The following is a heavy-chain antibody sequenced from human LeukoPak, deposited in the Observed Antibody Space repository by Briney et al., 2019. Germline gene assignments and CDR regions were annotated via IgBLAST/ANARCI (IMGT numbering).Heavy chain of an antibody. D-gene: IGHD5-18*01. V-gene: IGHV4-39*01. CDR2: IYYSGRT. CDR3: ARHSAADTAMVMASIDY. J-gene: IGHJ4*02. Sequence: SETLSLTCTVSGGSISSSSYYWGWIRQPPGKGLEWIGSIYYSGRTYYNPSLKSRVTISVDTSKNQFSRKLSSLTAADTALYYWARHSAADTAMVMASIDYWGQGTLVTVSS. CDR1: GGSISSSSYY.